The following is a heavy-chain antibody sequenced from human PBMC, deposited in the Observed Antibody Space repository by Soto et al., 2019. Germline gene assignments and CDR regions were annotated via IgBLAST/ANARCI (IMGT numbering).Heavy chain of an antibody. CDR1: GFTFSNFA. Sequence: EVQLLESGGGLVQPGGSLRLSCAASGFTFSNFAMSWYRQAPGKGLEWVSVINGNGRSKYHADSVQGRFTISRDNSKNALHLQMNSLRAGDTALYYCAKGRVVGVTTCPDFWGQGTLVTVSS. CDR2: INGNGRSK. V-gene: IGHV3-23*01. J-gene: IGHJ4*02. D-gene: IGHD1-26*01. CDR3: AKGRVVGVTTCPDF.